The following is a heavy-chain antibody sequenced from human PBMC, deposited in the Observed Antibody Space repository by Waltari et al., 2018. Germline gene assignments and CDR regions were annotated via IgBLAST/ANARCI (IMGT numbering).Heavy chain of an antibody. CDR2: IRSKAYGGTT. Sequence: EVQLVESGGGLVQPGRSLRLSCTASGFTCGEYAMSWVRQAPWKWLEVVRFIRSKAYGGTTEYAASVKGRFTISSDESKIIAYLQMNSLKTEDTAVYYCTSDRDIVLPFSDYWGQGTLVTVSS. CDR3: TSDRDIVLPFSDY. CDR1: GFTCGEYA. D-gene: IGHD2-8*01. V-gene: IGHV3-49*04. J-gene: IGHJ4*02.